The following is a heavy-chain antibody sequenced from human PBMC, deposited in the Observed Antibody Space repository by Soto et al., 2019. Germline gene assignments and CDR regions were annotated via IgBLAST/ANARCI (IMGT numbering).Heavy chain of an antibody. Sequence: QITLKESGPPLVKPTQTLTLTCTFSGFSLSTSGVSVGWIRQPPGKALEWLGLIYWDDDKRYSPSLKTRLTITKDSSKNHIVLTMTNMDPVDTGTYYCAHKVGEFEYWGQGTLVTVSS. CDR2: IYWDDDK. V-gene: IGHV2-5*02. CDR1: GFSLSTSGVS. J-gene: IGHJ4*02. D-gene: IGHD3-16*01. CDR3: AHKVGEFEY.